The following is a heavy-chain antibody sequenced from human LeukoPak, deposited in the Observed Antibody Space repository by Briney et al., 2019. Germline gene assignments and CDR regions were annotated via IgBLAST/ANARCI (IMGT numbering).Heavy chain of an antibody. J-gene: IGHJ4*02. Sequence: GESLKISCKGSGYSFTSYWIGWVRQMPGKGLEWMGIIYPGDSDTRYSPSFQGQVTISADKSISTAYLQWSSLKASDTAMYYCARWDSRRGDYAPNLHPIDYWGQGTLVTVSS. V-gene: IGHV5-51*01. CDR3: ARWDSRRGDYAPNLHPIDY. D-gene: IGHD4-17*01. CDR2: IYPGDSDT. CDR1: GYSFTSYW.